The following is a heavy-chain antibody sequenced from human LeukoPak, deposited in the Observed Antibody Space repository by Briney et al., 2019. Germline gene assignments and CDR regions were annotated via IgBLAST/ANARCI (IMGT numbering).Heavy chain of an antibody. V-gene: IGHV4-39*01. J-gene: IGHJ1*01. Sequence: RSSETLSLTCTVSGGSISSSSYYWGWIRQPPGKGLEWIGSIYYSGSTYYNPSLKSRVTISVDTSKNQFSLKLSSVTAADTAVYYCARQYCGGDCYPNKYFQHWGQGTLVTVSS. CDR1: GGSISSSSYY. CDR3: ARQYCGGDCYPNKYFQH. CDR2: IYYSGST. D-gene: IGHD2-21*02.